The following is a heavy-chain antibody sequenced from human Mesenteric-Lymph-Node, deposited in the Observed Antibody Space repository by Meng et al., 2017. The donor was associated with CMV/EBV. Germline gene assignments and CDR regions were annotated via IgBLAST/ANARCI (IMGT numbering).Heavy chain of an antibody. Sequence: YYMSWIRLATRKGLEWVSYISSSGATIYSADSVKGRFTISRDNAKNSLYLQMNGLRAEDTAVYYCARVSDSSGHYPPYFYYYGMDVWGQGTTVTVSS. D-gene: IGHD3-22*01. V-gene: IGHV3-11*01. CDR1: YY. CDR3: ARVSDSSGHYPPYFYYYGMDV. J-gene: IGHJ6*02. CDR2: ISSSGATI.